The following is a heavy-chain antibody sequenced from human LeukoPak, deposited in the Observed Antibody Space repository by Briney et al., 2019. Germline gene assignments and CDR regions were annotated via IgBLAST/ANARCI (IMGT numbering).Heavy chain of an antibody. CDR3: ARSSPAMVTY. Sequence: SETLSLTCTVSGGSTSSYYWSWMRQPPGKGLEWIGYINYSGSTNYNPSLKSRVTISVDTSKNQFSLKLSSVTAADTAVYYCARSSPAMVTYWGQGTLVTVS. CDR2: INYSGST. J-gene: IGHJ4*02. D-gene: IGHD5-18*01. CDR1: GGSTSSYY. V-gene: IGHV4-59*01.